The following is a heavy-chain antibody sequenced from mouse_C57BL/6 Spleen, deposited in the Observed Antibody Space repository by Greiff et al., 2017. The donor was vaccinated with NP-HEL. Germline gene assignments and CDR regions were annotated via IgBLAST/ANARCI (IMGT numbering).Heavy chain of an antibody. Sequence: EVQLQQSGPELVKPGASVKMSCKASGYTFTDYNMHWVKQSHGKSLERKGYINPNNGGTSYNQKFKGKATLTVNKSSSTAYMELRSLTSEDSAVYYCAREDSSGYVGSWFAYWGQGTLVTVSA. J-gene: IGHJ3*01. V-gene: IGHV1-22*01. CDR1: GYTFTDYN. CDR3: AREDSSGYVGSWFAY. D-gene: IGHD3-2*02. CDR2: INPNNGGT.